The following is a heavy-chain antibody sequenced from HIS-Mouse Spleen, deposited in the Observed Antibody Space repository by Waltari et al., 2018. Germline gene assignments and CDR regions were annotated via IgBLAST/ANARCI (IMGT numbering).Heavy chain of an antibody. CDR2: INYSGGT. J-gene: IGHJ2*01. CDR3: AREIPYSSSWYDWYFDL. Sequence: QLQLQESGPGLVKPSETLSLTCTVSGGSISSSSYYWGWIRQPPGKGLEWIGSINYSGGTYHNPSLKGRVTISVDTSKNQFSLKLSSVTAADTAVYYCAREIPYSSSWYDWYFDLWGRGTLVTVSS. CDR1: GGSISSSSYY. D-gene: IGHD6-13*01. V-gene: IGHV4-39*07.